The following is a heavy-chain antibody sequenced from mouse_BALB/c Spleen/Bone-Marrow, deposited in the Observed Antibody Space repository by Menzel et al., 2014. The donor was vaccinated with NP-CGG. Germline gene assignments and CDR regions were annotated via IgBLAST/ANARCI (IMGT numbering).Heavy chain of an antibody. J-gene: IGHJ1*01. CDR1: GYSITSDYA. Sequence: VQLQQSGPGLVKPSQSLSLTCTVTGYSITSDYAWHWIRQFPGNKLEWMGYISYSGSTSYNPSLKSRISITRDTSKTQFFLQLNSVTTEDTATYYCARSADWCFDVWGAGTTVTVSS. CDR3: ARSADWCFDV. V-gene: IGHV3-2*02. CDR2: ISYSGST.